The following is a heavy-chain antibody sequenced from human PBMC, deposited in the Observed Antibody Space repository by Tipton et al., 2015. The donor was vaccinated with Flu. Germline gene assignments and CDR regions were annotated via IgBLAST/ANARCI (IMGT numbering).Heavy chain of an antibody. J-gene: IGHJ4*02. CDR2: IHHSGST. CDR1: GGSISGYY. Sequence: LRLSCSVSGGSISGYYWSWIRQPPGKGLEWIGSIHHSGSTNYNPSLKSRVSISVDTAKNQFSLNLRSVTAADTALYYCAREGRREQLALDYWGQGTLVTVSS. CDR3: AREGRREQLALDY. D-gene: IGHD6-6*01. V-gene: IGHV4-59*12.